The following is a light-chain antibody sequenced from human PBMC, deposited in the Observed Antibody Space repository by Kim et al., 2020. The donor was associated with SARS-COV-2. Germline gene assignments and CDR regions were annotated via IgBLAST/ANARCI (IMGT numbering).Light chain of an antibody. CDR1: SLRSYY. CDR3: NSRDSSGNHVV. CDR2: GKN. Sequence: SSELTQDPAVSVALGQTVRLTCQGDSLRSYYASWYQQKPGQAPVLVIYGKNNRPSGIPDRFSGSSSGNTASLTLTGAQAEDEADYYCNSRDSSGNHVVF. J-gene: IGLJ2*01. V-gene: IGLV3-19*01.